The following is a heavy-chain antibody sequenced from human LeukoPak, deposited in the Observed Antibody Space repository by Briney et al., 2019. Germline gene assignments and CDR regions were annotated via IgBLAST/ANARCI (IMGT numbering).Heavy chain of an antibody. CDR2: ISSSSSYI. Sequence: GGSLSLSCAASGFTFSSYSMNWVRQAPGKGLEWVSSISSSSSYIYYADSVKGRFTISRDNARNSLYLQMNSLRAEDTAVYYCARDLYGDSGYFDLWGRGTLVTVSS. V-gene: IGHV3-21*01. D-gene: IGHD4-17*01. CDR1: GFTFSSYS. CDR3: ARDLYGDSGYFDL. J-gene: IGHJ2*01.